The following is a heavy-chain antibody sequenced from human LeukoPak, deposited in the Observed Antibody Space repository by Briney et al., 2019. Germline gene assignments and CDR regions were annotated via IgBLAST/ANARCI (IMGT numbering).Heavy chain of an antibody. CDR2: IYYSGST. J-gene: IGHJ3*02. CDR1: GGSISNYF. Sequence: SETLSLTCTVSGGSISNYFWNWIRQPPGKGLEWIGYIYYSGSTNYNPSLKSRVTISVDTSKNQFSLKLSSVTAADTAMYYCARSGDIVVVPAADHDAFDIWGQGTMVTVSS. D-gene: IGHD2-2*01. V-gene: IGHV4-59*01. CDR3: ARSGDIVVVPAADHDAFDI.